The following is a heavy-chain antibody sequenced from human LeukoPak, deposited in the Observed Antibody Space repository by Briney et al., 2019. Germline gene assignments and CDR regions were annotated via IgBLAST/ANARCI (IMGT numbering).Heavy chain of an antibody. D-gene: IGHD3-22*01. J-gene: IGHJ4*02. CDR3: AKDRRITVM. CDR2: ISGGGDST. V-gene: IGHV3-23*01. Sequence: ETLSLTCAVYGVSFSGYYWSWIRQPPGKGLEWVSGISGGGDSTSYADSVKGRFAISRDNSKNTLYLQMSSLRAEDTAVYYCAKDRRITVMGGQGTLVTVSS. CDR1: GVSFSGYY.